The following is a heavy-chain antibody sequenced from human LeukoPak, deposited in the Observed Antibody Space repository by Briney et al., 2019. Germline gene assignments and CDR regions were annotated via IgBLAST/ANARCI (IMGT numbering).Heavy chain of an antibody. V-gene: IGHV4-39*01. J-gene: IGHJ4*02. D-gene: IGHD2-2*01. CDR2: IYYSGST. CDR3: ARQPGYCSSTSCWFDY. Sequence: SQTLSLTCTVSGGSISSGDYYWSWIRQPPGKGLEWIGSIYYSGSTYYNPSLKSRVTISVDTSKNQFSLKPSSVTAADTAVYYCARQPGYCSSTSCWFDYWGQGTLVTVSS. CDR1: GGSISSGDYY.